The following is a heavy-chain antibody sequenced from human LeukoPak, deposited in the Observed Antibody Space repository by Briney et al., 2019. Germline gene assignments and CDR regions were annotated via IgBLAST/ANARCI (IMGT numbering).Heavy chain of an antibody. D-gene: IGHD5-18*01. CDR3: ARGPKYSYFNY. J-gene: IGHJ4*02. Sequence: PGGSLRLSCAASGFTVSSNYMSWVRQAPGKRLEWVSVIFNSGGTYYADSVEGRFTISRDNSNNTLYLQMNSLKAEDTAVYYCARGPKYSYFNYWGQGTLVTVSS. CDR1: GFTVSSNY. V-gene: IGHV3-53*01. CDR2: IFNSGGT.